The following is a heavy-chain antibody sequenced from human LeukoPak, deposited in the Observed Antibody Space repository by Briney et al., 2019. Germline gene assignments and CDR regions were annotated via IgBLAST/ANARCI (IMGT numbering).Heavy chain of an antibody. J-gene: IGHJ4*02. D-gene: IGHD3-22*01. CDR2: IGDRPDNT. CDR1: GFTFNTYT. Sequence: PGRSLRLSCAASGFTFNTYTMTWVRQAPGKGLEWVASIGDRPDNTYYADSVKGRFTISRDNSKNALYLQMTSLRGDDTALYYCAKGQGTTIGRFENWGQGTLVTVSS. V-gene: IGHV3-23*01. CDR3: AKGQGTTIGRFEN.